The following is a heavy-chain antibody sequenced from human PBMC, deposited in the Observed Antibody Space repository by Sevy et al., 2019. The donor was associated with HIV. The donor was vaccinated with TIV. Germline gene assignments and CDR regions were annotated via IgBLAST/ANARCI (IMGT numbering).Heavy chain of an antibody. Sequence: GGSLRLSCAASGFTFSSYAMNWVRQAPGKGLEWVSGISGSGFSAYYADSVKGRFTISRDNSKNTLYLKMSSLRAEDTALYCCAKDSKVERGAFDVWGQGTMVTVSS. D-gene: IGHD1-1*01. CDR1: GFTFSSYA. CDR3: AKDSKVERGAFDV. J-gene: IGHJ3*01. V-gene: IGHV3-23*01. CDR2: ISGSGFSA.